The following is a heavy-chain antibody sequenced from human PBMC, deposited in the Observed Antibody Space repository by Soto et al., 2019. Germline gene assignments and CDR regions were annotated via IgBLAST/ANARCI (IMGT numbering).Heavy chain of an antibody. Sequence: QVQLEQSGAEVKKPGSSVTVSCKASGDRFTSYGISWVRQAPGQGLEWVGTVVPVLGTTNYAQKLRGRVIITADESTSTVYMELGSLRSDDTAIYSCARDRADRGFDYWGQGTLVTVSS. CDR3: ARDRADRGFDY. D-gene: IGHD3-10*01. V-gene: IGHV1-69*18. CDR2: VVPVLGTT. CDR1: GDRFTSYG. J-gene: IGHJ4*02.